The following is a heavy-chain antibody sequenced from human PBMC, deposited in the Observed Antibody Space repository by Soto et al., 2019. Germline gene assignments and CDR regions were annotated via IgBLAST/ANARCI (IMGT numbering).Heavy chain of an antibody. D-gene: IGHD4-17*01. Sequence: GESLKISCNGSGYIFSNWWIAWVRQMPGKGLEYMGIIYPSDSQTRYSPSFQGQVTISADKSISTAYLQWSSLKASDTAIYYCARHGFYGDYSSNYFDYWGQGTLVAVSS. CDR3: ARHGFYGDYSSNYFDY. V-gene: IGHV5-51*01. CDR2: IYPSDSQT. CDR1: GYIFSNWW. J-gene: IGHJ4*02.